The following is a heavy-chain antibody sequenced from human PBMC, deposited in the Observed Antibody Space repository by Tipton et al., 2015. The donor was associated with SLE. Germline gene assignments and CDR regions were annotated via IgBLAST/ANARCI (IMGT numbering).Heavy chain of an antibody. V-gene: IGHV3-30*02. D-gene: IGHD1-1*01. CDR1: AFTFSSHG. CDR2: IQNDGSDK. Sequence: GSLRLSCVASAFTFSSHGMHWVRQAPGKGLEWVSFIQNDGSDKHYADSVKDRFTISRDNSKNTLYLQMNSLRGDDTAVYYCAGRERQMDVWGQGTTVTVSS. CDR3: AGRERQMDV. J-gene: IGHJ6*02.